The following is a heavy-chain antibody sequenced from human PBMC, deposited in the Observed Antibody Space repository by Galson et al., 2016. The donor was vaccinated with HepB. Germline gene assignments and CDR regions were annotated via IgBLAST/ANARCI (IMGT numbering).Heavy chain of an antibody. CDR1: GYPFTAYY. D-gene: IGHD4-17*01. CDR3: ARGNKKDYGDPYYYYFMDV. Sequence: SVKVSCKASGYPFTAYYTHWVRQAPGQGLEWMGWINPNSGYTNFAQQFPGRLTMTRDTSITTVYMDLSALRSDDTAVYYCARGNKKDYGDPYYYYFMDVWGKGTTVTVSS. V-gene: IGHV1-2*02. CDR2: INPNSGYT. J-gene: IGHJ6*03.